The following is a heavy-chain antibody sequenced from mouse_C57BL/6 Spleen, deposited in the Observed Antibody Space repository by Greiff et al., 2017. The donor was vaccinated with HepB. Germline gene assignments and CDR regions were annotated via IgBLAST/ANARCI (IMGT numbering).Heavy chain of an antibody. CDR1: GFTFSSYT. Sequence: EVHLVESGGGLVKPGGSLKLSCAASGFTFSSYTMSWVRQTPEKRLEWVATISGGGGNTYYPDSVKGRFTISRDNAKNTLYLQMSSLRSEDTALYYCARHRGYSNYADYWGQGTSVTVSS. CDR2: ISGGGGNT. D-gene: IGHD2-5*01. CDR3: ARHRGYSNYADY. V-gene: IGHV5-9*01. J-gene: IGHJ4*01.